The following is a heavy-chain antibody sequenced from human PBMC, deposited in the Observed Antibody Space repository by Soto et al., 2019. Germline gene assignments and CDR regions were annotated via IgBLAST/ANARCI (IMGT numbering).Heavy chain of an antibody. CDR2: YVPEDGKT. D-gene: IGHD2-21*01. J-gene: IGHJ4*02. Sequence: QVQLVQSGAEVRKPGASVKVSCKISGSTLSEFSMHWVRQAPGKGLEWMGGYVPEDGKTIYAPKFEDRVIMTEDTYTDTASMELNSLRSEDTAVYFCATGVGWGYILGLQYWGQGTPVTVSS. CDR1: GSTLSEFS. CDR3: ATGVGWGYILGLQY. V-gene: IGHV1-24*01.